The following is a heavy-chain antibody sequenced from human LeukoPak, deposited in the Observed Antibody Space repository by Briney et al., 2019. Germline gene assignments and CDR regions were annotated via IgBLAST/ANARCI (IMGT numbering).Heavy chain of an antibody. CDR3: AKDGDYATAGTFDY. CDR1: GFTFSNAW. D-gene: IGHD4-17*01. CDR2: ISSDGSNK. J-gene: IGHJ4*02. V-gene: IGHV3-30*18. Sequence: GGSLRLSCAASGFTFSNAWMNWVRQAPGKGLEWVAIISSDGSNKYYADSVKGRFTISRDNSKNTLYLQMNSLRADDTAVYYCAKDGDYATAGTFDYWGQGTLVTVSS.